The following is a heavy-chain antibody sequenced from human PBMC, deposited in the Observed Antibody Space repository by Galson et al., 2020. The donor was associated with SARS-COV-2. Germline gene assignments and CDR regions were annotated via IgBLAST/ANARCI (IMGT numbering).Heavy chain of an antibody. Sequence: GGSLRLSCVGSGFTISRFWMNWVRQAPGKGLEWVANIKPDGSQQQYMDSVKGRFVISRDNAQNSVYLQMNGLRAEDTAVYYCAKYDVGLLWCQGTMVTVSS. CDR3: AKYDVGLL. J-gene: IGHJ3*01. CDR2: IKPDGSQQ. D-gene: IGHD3-3*01. V-gene: IGHV3-7*01. CDR1: GFTISRFW.